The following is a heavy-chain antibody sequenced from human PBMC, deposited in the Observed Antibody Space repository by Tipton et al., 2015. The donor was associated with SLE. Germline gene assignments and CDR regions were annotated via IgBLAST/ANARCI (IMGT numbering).Heavy chain of an antibody. D-gene: IGHD5-12*01. Sequence: GSLRLSCAASGFTFSTYGMHWVRQAPGKGLEWVACMRYDGSKEYYADSVKGRFTISKDNSKNTLFLHMSSLRPDDTSIYYCASKREGGGYDSFHFDKWGQGTLVTVSS. J-gene: IGHJ4*02. V-gene: IGHV3-30*02. CDR1: GFTFSTYG. CDR2: MRYDGSKE. CDR3: ASKREGGGYDSFHFDK.